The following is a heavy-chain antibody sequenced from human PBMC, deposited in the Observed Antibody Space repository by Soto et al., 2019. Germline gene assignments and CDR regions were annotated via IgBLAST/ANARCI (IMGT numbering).Heavy chain of an antibody. Sequence: SETLSLTCTVSGGSISSYYWSWIRQPPGKGLEWIGYIYYSGSTYYNPSLKSRVTISVDTSKNQFSLKLSSVTAADTAAYYCARVSAYYYDSSGYPNAFDIWGQGTMVTVSS. V-gene: IGHV4-59*12. J-gene: IGHJ3*02. D-gene: IGHD3-22*01. CDR3: ARVSAYYYDSSGYPNAFDI. CDR1: GGSISSYY. CDR2: IYYSGST.